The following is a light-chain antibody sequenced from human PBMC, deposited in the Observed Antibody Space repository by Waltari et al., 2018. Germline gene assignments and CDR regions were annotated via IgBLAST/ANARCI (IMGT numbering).Light chain of an antibody. CDR2: DVD. Sequence: QSALTQPASMSGSPGQSITISCPGTSSDYASWYQKLPDKAPQVIIYDVDKRPSGVSIRFSGSKSGNTASLTISGLQAEDEADYFCSSHTRTNTLEMLFGGGTKVTVL. J-gene: IGLJ2*01. V-gene: IGLV2-14*03. CDR1: SSDY. CDR3: SSHTRTNTLEML.